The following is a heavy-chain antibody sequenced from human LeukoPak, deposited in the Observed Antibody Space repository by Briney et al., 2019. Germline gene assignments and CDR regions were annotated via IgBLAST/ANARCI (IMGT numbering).Heavy chain of an antibody. V-gene: IGHV1-18*01. Sequence: ASVKVSCKASGYTFTSYGISWVRRAPGQGLEWMGWISTYNGNTNYAQKFQDRVTMTTDTSTTTAYMELTSLRSDDTAVYYCARLGLWKYYFDYWGQGTLVTVSS. D-gene: IGHD2/OR15-2a*01. CDR2: ISTYNGNT. CDR1: GYTFTSYG. CDR3: ARLGLWKYYFDY. J-gene: IGHJ4*02.